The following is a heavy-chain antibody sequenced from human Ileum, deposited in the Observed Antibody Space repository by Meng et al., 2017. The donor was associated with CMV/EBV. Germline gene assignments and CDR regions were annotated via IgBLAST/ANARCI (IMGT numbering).Heavy chain of an antibody. J-gene: IGHJ4*02. Sequence: GGSLRLSCATSGFTFSSVGMHWVRQAPGKGLEWVAFIQWDGSASYYPDSVRGRFTFSRDNFMNTLYLQMDSLTAEDTAVYYCAKGMAWYVDYWGQGMLVTVSS. CDR3: AKGMAWYVDY. V-gene: IGHV3-30*02. CDR1: GFTFSSVG. D-gene: IGHD3/OR15-3a*01. CDR2: IQWDGSAS.